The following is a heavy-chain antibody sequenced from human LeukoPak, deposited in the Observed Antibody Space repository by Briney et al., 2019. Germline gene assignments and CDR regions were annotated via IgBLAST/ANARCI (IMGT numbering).Heavy chain of an antibody. J-gene: IGHJ6*02. V-gene: IGHV3-23*01. D-gene: IGHD3-10*01. CDR3: AKVPYSDYGSGRSPFMDV. CDR1: GFTFSSYA. Sequence: GGSLRLSCAASGFTFSSYAMSWVRQAPGKGLEWVSTISGSGSDTYYADSVKGRFTISRDHSENTLYLQMNSLGAEDTAIYYCAKVPYSDYGSGRSPFMDVWGQGTTVAVSS. CDR2: ISGSGSDT.